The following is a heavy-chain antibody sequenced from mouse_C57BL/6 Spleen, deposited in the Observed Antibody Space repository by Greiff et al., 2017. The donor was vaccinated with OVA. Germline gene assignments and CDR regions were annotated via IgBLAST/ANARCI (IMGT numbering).Heavy chain of an antibody. Sequence: VQLQQPGAELVRPGSSVKLSCKASGYTFTSYWMHWVKQRPIQGLEWIGNIDPSDSETHYNQKFKDKATLTVDNSSSTAYMQLRSLTSEDSAVYYCSRNGGGGDAMDYWGQGTSVTVSS. J-gene: IGHJ4*01. V-gene: IGHV1-52*01. CDR1: GYTFTSYW. CDR3: SRNGGGGDAMDY. CDR2: IDPSDSET.